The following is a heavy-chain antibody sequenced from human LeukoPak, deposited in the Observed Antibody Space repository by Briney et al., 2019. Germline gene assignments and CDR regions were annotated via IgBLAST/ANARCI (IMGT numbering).Heavy chain of an antibody. D-gene: IGHD4-23*01. CDR2: IYYSGST. J-gene: IGHJ4*02. CDR1: GGSFSNY. CDR3: ARRAYGSKIDF. V-gene: IGHV4-59*08. Sequence: PSETLSLTCTVSGGSFSNYWTWIRQPPGKGLEWIGYIYYSGSTTYTPSLKSRVTISVDTSKTQFSLKLSSVTAADTAVYYCARRAYGSKIDFWGQGTLVTVSS.